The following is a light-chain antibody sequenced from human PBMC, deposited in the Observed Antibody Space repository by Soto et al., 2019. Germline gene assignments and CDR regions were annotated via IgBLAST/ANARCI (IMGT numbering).Light chain of an antibody. Sequence: EIVLTQSPATLSLSPGERANLSCRASQSVSSYLAWYQQKPGQAPRLLVYDASTRAPGIPARFSGSGSGTDFTLNISSLEPEDFAVYFCQQRSDWPLTFGGGTKVDIK. J-gene: IGKJ4*01. CDR3: QQRSDWPLT. CDR2: DAS. V-gene: IGKV3-11*01. CDR1: QSVSSY.